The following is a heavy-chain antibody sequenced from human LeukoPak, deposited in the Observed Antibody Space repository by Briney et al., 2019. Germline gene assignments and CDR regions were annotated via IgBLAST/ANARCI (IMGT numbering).Heavy chain of an antibody. J-gene: IGHJ5*02. Sequence: GRSLRLSCAASGFTFDDYAMNWVRQAPGKGLEWVSYISSSSSTIYYADSVKGRFTISRDNAKNSLYLQMNSLRDEDTAVYYCARDPGYSSGWYEWFDPWGQGTLVTVSS. D-gene: IGHD6-19*01. CDR1: GFTFDDYA. CDR3: ARDPGYSSGWYEWFDP. V-gene: IGHV3-48*02. CDR2: ISSSSSTI.